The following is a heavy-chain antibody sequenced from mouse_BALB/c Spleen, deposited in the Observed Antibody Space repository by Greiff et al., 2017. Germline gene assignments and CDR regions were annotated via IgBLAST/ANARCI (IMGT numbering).Heavy chain of an antibody. CDR2: IWGGGST. J-gene: IGHJ3*01. Sequence: VKLMESGPGLVAPSQSLSITCTVSGFSLSRYSVHWVRQPPGKGLEWLGMIWGGGSTDYNSALKSRLSISKDNSKSQVFLKMNSLQTDDTAMYYCARNYYGSPSWFAYWGQGTLVTVSA. V-gene: IGHV2-6-4*01. D-gene: IGHD1-1*01. CDR3: ARNYYGSPSWFAY. CDR1: GFSLSRYS.